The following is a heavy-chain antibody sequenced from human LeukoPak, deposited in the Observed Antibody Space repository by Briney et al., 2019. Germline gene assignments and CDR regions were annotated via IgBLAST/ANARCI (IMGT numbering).Heavy chain of an antibody. CDR3: ARHLSRDEMTFDY. D-gene: IGHD5-24*01. CDR2: IYYSGST. Sequence: PSETLSLTCTVSGGSISSSSYYWGWIRQPPGKGLEWIGSIYYSGSTYYNPSLKSRVTISVDTSKNQFSLKLSSVTAADTAVYYCARHLSRDEMTFDYWGQGTLVTVSS. CDR1: GGSISSSSYY. V-gene: IGHV4-39*01. J-gene: IGHJ4*02.